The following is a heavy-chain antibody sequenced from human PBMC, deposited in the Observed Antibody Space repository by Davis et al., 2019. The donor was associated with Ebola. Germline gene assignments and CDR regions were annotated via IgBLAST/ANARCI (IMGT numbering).Heavy chain of an antibody. J-gene: IGHJ4*02. CDR2: ISYDGSNK. D-gene: IGHD3-22*01. CDR1: GFTFSSYA. V-gene: IGHV3-30-3*01. CDR3: ARIVPDWYDSSGYSRNGRFDF. Sequence: GESLKISCAASGFTFSSYAMHWVRQAPGKGLEWVAVISYDGSNKYYADSVKGRFTISRDNSENTLYLQMNSLRTEDTAVYYCARIVPDWYDSSGYSRNGRFDFWGQGTLVTVSS.